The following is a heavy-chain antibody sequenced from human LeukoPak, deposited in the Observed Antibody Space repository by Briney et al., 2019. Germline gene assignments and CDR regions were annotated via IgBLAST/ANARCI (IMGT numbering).Heavy chain of an antibody. J-gene: IGHJ3*02. CDR2: IIPILGIA. CDR3: ARSSSWSDAFDI. CDR1: GGTFGSYA. D-gene: IGHD6-13*01. Sequence: GASVKVSCKASGGTFGSYAISWARQAPGQGLEWMGRIIPILGIANYAQKFQGRVTITADKSTSTAYMELSSLRSEDTAVYYCARSSSWSDAFDIWGQGTMVTVSS. V-gene: IGHV1-69*04.